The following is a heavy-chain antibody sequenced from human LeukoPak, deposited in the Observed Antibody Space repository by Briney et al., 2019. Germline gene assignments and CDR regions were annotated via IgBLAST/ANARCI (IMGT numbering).Heavy chain of an antibody. J-gene: IGHJ4*02. CDR2: IIPIFGTA. D-gene: IGHD3-3*01. CDR3: ARGGHITIFGVVTRGEFDY. CDR1: GYTFTGYY. Sequence: SVKVSCKASGYTFTGYYMHWVRQAPGQGLEWTGGIIPIFGTANYAQKFQGRVTITTDESTSTAYMELSSLRSEDTAVYYCARGGHITIFGVVTRGEFDYWGQGTLVTVSS. V-gene: IGHV1-69*05.